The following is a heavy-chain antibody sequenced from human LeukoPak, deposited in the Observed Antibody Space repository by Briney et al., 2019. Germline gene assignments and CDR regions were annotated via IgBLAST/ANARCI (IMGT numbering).Heavy chain of an antibody. CDR3: ARHLVYGSGTQPYFDY. D-gene: IGHD3-10*01. Sequence: NPSETLSLTCTVSGGSISSYYWSWIRPPPGKGLEWIAYIYYSGSTNYNPSLKSRVTISVDTSKNQFSLKLYSVTAADTAVYYCARHLVYGSGTQPYFDYWGQGTLVTVSS. CDR2: IYYSGST. V-gene: IGHV4-59*08. CDR1: GGSISSYY. J-gene: IGHJ4*02.